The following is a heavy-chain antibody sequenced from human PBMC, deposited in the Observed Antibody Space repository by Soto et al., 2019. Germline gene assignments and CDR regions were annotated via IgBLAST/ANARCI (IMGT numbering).Heavy chain of an antibody. CDR3: ARGSFNYGSGSLYYYYYYGMDV. J-gene: IGHJ6*02. D-gene: IGHD3-10*01. Sequence: SETLSLTCTVSGGSISSGGYYWSWIRQHPGKGLEWIGYIYYSGSTYYNPSLKSRVTISVDTSKNQFSLKLSSVTAADTAVYYCARGSFNYGSGSLYYYYYYGMDVWGQGTTVTVSS. CDR2: IYYSGST. V-gene: IGHV4-31*03. CDR1: GGSISSGGYY.